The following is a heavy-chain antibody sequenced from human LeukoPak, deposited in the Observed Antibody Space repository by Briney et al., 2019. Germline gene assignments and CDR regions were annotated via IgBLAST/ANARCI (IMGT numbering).Heavy chain of an antibody. V-gene: IGHV1-18*01. CDR3: ARDRLIFGVVYNWFDP. CDR2: ISAYNGNT. CDR1: GYTFTSYG. D-gene: IGHD3-3*01. Sequence: ASVKVSCKASGYTFTSYGISWVRQAPGQGLEWMGWISAYNGNTNYAQKLQGRVTMTTATSTSTAYMELRSLRSDDTAVYYCARDRLIFGVVYNWFDPWGQGTLVTVSS. J-gene: IGHJ5*02.